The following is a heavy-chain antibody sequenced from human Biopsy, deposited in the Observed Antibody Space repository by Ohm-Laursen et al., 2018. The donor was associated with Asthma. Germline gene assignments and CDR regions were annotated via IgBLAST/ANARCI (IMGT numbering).Heavy chain of an antibody. CDR2: IMTVFGTT. Sequence: SSVKVSCKASGGMFGNYAISWVRQAPGLGLEWLGGIMTVFGTTNYAQKFQGRVTITADESTSTTYMELSRLRSEDTAVYYCARSYDTDSYPVLVLDYWGQGTLVTVSS. V-gene: IGHV1-69*01. J-gene: IGHJ4*02. D-gene: IGHD3-22*01. CDR3: ARSYDTDSYPVLVLDY. CDR1: GGMFGNYA.